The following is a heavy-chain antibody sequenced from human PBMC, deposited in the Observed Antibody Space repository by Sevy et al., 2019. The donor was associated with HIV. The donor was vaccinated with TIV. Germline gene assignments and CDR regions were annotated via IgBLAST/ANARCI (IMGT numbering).Heavy chain of an antibody. CDR3: AADRGHYYGSSEGGYFDY. V-gene: IGHV1-58*01. CDR2: IVVGSGNT. D-gene: IGHD6-19*01. CDR1: GFTFSRSA. J-gene: IGHJ4*02. Sequence: ASVKVSCKASGFTFSRSAVQWVRQARGQRLEWIGWIVVGSGNTNSAQKFQERVTITRDMSTSTAYMELSSLRSEDTAVYYCAADRGHYYGSSEGGYFDYWGQGALVTVSS.